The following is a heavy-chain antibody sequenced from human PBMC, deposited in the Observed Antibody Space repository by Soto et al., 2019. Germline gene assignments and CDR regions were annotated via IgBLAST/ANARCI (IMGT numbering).Heavy chain of an antibody. J-gene: IGHJ4*02. CDR2: ISGSGGST. V-gene: IGHV3-23*01. CDR3: AKDGWGLVGGGGYFDY. Sequence: EVQLLESGGGLVQPGGSLRLSCAASGFTFSSYAMSWVRQAPGKGLEWVSAISGSGGSTYYADSVKGRFTISRDNSKNTLYLQMKSLRADDTAVYYCAKDGWGLVGGGGYFDYWGQGTLVTVSS. D-gene: IGHD6-19*01. CDR1: GFTFSSYA.